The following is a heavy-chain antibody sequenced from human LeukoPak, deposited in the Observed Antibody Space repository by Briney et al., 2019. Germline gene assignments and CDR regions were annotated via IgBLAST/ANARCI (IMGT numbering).Heavy chain of an antibody. D-gene: IGHD1-20*01. CDR3: PRITAYDDS. CDR2: ISGSGDST. V-gene: IGHV3-23*01. CDR1: GFTFSAYA. J-gene: IGHJ5*01. Sequence: GSLRLSCAASGFTFSAYAMNWVRQAPGKGLEWVSTISGSGDSTYYADSVKGRFTISRDNSKNTLYLQMNSLRAEDTAVYYCPRITAYDDSWGQGTLVTVSS.